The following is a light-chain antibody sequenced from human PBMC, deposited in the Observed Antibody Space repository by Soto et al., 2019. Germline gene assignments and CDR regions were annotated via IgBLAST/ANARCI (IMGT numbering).Light chain of an antibody. CDR1: SSNIGNNY. Sequence: QSALTQPPSVSAAPGQKVTISCSGSSSNIGNNYVSWYQHLPGTAPKLLIYENNKRPSGIPDRFSASKSGTSATLGITGLQTGDEADYYCGTWDNSLSAGGVFGGGTQLTVL. CDR3: GTWDNSLSAGGV. J-gene: IGLJ3*02. V-gene: IGLV1-51*01. CDR2: ENN.